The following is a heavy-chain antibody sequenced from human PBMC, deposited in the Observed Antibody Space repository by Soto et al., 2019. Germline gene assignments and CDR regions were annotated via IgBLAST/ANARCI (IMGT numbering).Heavy chain of an antibody. J-gene: IGHJ6*02. CDR3: ARYDGDYDYGMDV. CDR1: GGSISSYY. V-gene: IGHV4-59*08. Sequence: PSETLSLTCTVSGGSISSYYWSWIRQPPGKGLEWIGYIYYSGSTNYNPSLKSRVTISVDTSKNQFSLKLSSVTAADTAVYYCARYDGDYDYGMDVWGQGTTVTVSS. D-gene: IGHD4-17*01. CDR2: IYYSGST.